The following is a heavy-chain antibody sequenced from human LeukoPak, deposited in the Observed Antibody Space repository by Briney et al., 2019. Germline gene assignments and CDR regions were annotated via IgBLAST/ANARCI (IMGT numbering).Heavy chain of an antibody. CDR1: GFTFSTYW. CDR2: VNGDGSST. D-gene: IGHD6-13*01. V-gene: IGHV3-74*01. Sequence: GGSLRLSCAVSGFTFSTYWMHWVRQAPGKGLVWVSRVNGDGSSTNYADSVKGRFTVSRDNAKNTLYLQMNSLRAEDTAVYYCARDGIAAVDFDYWGQGILVTVSS. J-gene: IGHJ4*02. CDR3: ARDGIAAVDFDY.